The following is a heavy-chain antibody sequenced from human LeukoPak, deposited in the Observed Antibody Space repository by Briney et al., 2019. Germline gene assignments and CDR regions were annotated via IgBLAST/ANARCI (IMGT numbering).Heavy chain of an antibody. CDR2: ISGSGDNT. CDR3: AKRLTETNYNGMDV. V-gene: IGHV3-23*01. Sequence: PGGSLRVSCAASGFTFSSYAMSWVRQVPGKGLEWVSAISGSGDNTHYADFVKGRFTISRDNSRNTLYLQMNNLRAEDAAIYYCAKRLTETNYNGMDVWGQGTTVTVSS. D-gene: IGHD2-8*01. J-gene: IGHJ6*02. CDR1: GFTFSSYA.